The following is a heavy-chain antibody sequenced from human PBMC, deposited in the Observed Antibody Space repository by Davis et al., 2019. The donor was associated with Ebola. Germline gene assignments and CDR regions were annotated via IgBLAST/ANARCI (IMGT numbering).Heavy chain of an antibody. CDR1: GGSFSGYY. CDR2: INHSGST. CDR3: ARFGYYRGYYGMDV. J-gene: IGHJ6*02. D-gene: IGHD3-3*01. V-gene: IGHV4-34*01. Sequence: MPGGSLRLSCAVYGGSFSGYYWSWIRQPPGKGLEWIGEINHSGSTNYNPSLKSRVTISVDTSKNQFSLKLSSVTAADTAVYYCARFGYYRGYYGMDVWGQGTTVTVSS.